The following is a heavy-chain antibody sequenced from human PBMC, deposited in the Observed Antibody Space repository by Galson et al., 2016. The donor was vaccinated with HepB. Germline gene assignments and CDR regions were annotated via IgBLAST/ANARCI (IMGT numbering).Heavy chain of an antibody. CDR3: ARHLDYYASGTYWWFDP. CDR1: GGSISRGNFY. V-gene: IGHV4-39*01. Sequence: EPLSLTCSVSGGSISRGNFYWGWIRQPPGKALEWIGTIYYSGTTYYNPSLESRLTISIDTSRNQFFLELTSVTAADTAVYYCARHLDYYASGTYWWFDPWGQGTLVTVSS. J-gene: IGHJ5*02. D-gene: IGHD3-10*01. CDR2: IYYSGTT.